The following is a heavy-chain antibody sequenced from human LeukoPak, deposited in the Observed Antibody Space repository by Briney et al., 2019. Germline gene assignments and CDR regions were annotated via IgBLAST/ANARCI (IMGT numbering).Heavy chain of an antibody. V-gene: IGHV6-1*01. CDR3: ARFDYGAPDY. J-gene: IGHJ4*02. CDR2: TYYRYKWYN. Sequence: SPTLSLTFALSGDSVSINSAAWNWVRQSPSRGLEWLGRTYYRYKWYNDNTVSVKSRISINPDTSKNQFSLQLKSVTPEDTAIYYCARFDYGAPDYWGQGTLVTVSS. CDR1: GDSVSINSAA. D-gene: IGHD3-16*01.